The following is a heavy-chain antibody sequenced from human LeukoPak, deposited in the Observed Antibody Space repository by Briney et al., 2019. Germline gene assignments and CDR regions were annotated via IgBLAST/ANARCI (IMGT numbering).Heavy chain of an antibody. J-gene: IGHJ4*02. V-gene: IGHV3-74*01. Sequence: TGGSLRLSCAASGFTFSSDWMHWVRQAPGKGPVWVSRINSDGSSTNYADSVKGRFTISRDNAKNTLYLQINSLGPEDTAVYYCARDRGYQIDYWGQGTLVTVSS. CDR3: ARDRGYQIDY. CDR1: GFTFSSDW. CDR2: INSDGSST. D-gene: IGHD3-22*01.